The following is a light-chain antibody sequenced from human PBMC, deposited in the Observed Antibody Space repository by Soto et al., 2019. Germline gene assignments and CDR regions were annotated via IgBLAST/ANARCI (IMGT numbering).Light chain of an antibody. CDR3: QQYGSSPLT. J-gene: IGKJ4*01. V-gene: IGKV3-20*01. CDR2: GAS. CDR1: QSVTSSY. Sequence: EILLTQSPGTLSLSPGERATLSCRASQSVTSSYLAWYQQKPGLAPRLLIFGASHRATGIPDRFSGGGSGKEFTLTISRLETEDSAVYYCQQYGSSPLTFGGGTKVEIK.